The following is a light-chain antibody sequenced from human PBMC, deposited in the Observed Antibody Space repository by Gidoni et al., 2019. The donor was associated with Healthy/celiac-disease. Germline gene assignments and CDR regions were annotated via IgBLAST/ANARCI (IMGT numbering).Light chain of an antibody. CDR2: AAS. CDR3: QQSYNTPPT. CDR1: QTINRF. V-gene: IGKV1-39*01. Sequence: DIQLTQSQSSLSASGGDRVTITCRASQTINRFLNWYQQKPGRAPKLLLYAASSLQSGVPSRFSGSGSGTDFTLTISNLQPEDFATYFCQQSYNTPPTFGQGTTVEIK. J-gene: IGKJ1*01.